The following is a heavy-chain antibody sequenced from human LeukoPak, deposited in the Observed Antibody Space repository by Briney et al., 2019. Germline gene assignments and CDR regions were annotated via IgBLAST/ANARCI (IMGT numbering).Heavy chain of an antibody. Sequence: GGSLRLSCAASGFTFSSYSMNWVRQAPGKGLEWVSSISSSSSYIYYADSVKGRFTISRDNAKNSLYLQMNSLRAEDTAVYYCARDGMTYYDILAGDFDYWGQGTLVTVSS. D-gene: IGHD3-9*01. J-gene: IGHJ4*02. V-gene: IGHV3-21*01. CDR2: ISSSSSYI. CDR1: GFTFSSYS. CDR3: ARDGMTYYDILAGDFDY.